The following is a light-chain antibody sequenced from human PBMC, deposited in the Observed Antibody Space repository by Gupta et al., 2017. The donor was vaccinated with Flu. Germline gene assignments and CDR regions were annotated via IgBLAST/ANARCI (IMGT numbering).Light chain of an antibody. J-gene: IGLJ1*01. CDR2: DND. CDR1: NIGSES. V-gene: IGLV3-21*02. CDR3: HVWDTSDDRPV. Sequence: SYLLTQLPSVSVAPVQTARVSCVGNNIGSESVPWYQSKPGQAPVLVVYDNDVRPSGIPDRFSGSKPGDTANLTITKVEAEDEADYYCHVWDTSDDRPVFGTGTKVTVL.